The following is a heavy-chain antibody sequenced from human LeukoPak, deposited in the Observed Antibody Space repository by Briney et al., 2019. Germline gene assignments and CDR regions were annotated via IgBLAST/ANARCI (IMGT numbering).Heavy chain of an antibody. D-gene: IGHD3-10*01. V-gene: IGHV3-66*01. Sequence: GGSLRLSCAASGFTVNSNYMSWVRQAPGKGLEWVSVFYSGGSTYYADSVKGRFTISRDNSKNTLYLQMNSLRAEDTAVYYCARMTYYYGSGSYGFDFWGQGTLVTVSS. CDR2: FYSGGST. CDR1: GFTVNSNY. CDR3: ARMTYYYGSGSYGFDF. J-gene: IGHJ4*02.